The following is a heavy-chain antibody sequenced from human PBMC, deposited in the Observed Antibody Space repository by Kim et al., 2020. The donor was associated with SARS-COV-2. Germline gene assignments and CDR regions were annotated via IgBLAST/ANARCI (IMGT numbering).Heavy chain of an antibody. D-gene: IGHD5-18*01. CDR1: GFTFSSYG. J-gene: IGHJ6*02. V-gene: IGHV3-33*01. Sequence: GGSLRLSCAASGFTFSSYGMHWVRQAPGKGLEWVAVIWYDGSNKYYADSVKGRFTISRDNSKNTLYLQMNSLRAEDTAVYYCARDKDTAMVTHGYGMDVWGQGTTVTVSS. CDR3: ARDKDTAMVTHGYGMDV. CDR2: IWYDGSNK.